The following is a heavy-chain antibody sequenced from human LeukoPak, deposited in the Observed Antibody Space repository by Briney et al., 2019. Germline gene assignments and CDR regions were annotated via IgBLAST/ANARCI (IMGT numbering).Heavy chain of an antibody. CDR2: IIPIFGTA. CDR1: GGTFSSYA. CDR3: ARWYYYDSSGYSCFDY. J-gene: IGHJ4*02. V-gene: IGHV1-69*06. Sequence: SVKVSCKASGGTFSSYAISWVRQAPGQGLEWMGGIIPIFGTANYAQKFQGRVTITADKSTSTAYMELSSLRSEDTAVYYCARWYYYDSSGYSCFDYWGQGTLVTVSS. D-gene: IGHD3-22*01.